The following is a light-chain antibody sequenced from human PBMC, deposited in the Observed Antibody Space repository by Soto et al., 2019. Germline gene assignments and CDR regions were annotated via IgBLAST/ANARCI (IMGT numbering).Light chain of an antibody. CDR1: SSDVGAYNY. Sequence: QSVLTQPPSASGSPGQSVTISCTGTSSDVGAYNYVSWYQQHPGKAPKLIIYEVTKRPSGVPDRFSGSKSGNTASLTVSGLQAEDEADYYGSSYAGSDNFRVFGTGTKVTVL. J-gene: IGLJ1*01. CDR2: EVT. CDR3: SSYAGSDNFRV. V-gene: IGLV2-8*01.